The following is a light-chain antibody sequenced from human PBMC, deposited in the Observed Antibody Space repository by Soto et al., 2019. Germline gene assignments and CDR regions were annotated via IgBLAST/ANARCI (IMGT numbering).Light chain of an antibody. V-gene: IGLV2-14*03. CDR1: SSDIGDYDY. CDR2: DVT. CDR3: CSYTDIALDVV. J-gene: IGLJ2*01. Sequence: QSALTQPASVSGSPGQSITISCTGTSSDIGDYDYVSWYQQLPGKAPKLLIFDVTHRPSGVTDRFSGSKSGNTAFLTSSGVRPEDEADYYCCSYTDIALDVVFGGGTKLTVL.